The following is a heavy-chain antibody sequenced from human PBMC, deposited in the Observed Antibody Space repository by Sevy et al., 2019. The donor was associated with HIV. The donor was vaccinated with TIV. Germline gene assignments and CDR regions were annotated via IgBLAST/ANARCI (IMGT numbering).Heavy chain of an antibody. J-gene: IGHJ6*03. CDR3: AKGNHGELNFYFYYYMDV. Sequence: GGSLRLSCVASGFTFSSCAMDWVRQAPGKGLEWVSSISGSGDSTYYAASVKGRSTISRDNSKNTLYLQMNSLRAEDTAVYYGAKGNHGELNFYFYYYMDVWGKGTTVTVSS. V-gene: IGHV3-23*01. CDR2: ISGSGDST. D-gene: IGHD3-10*01. CDR1: GFTFSSCA.